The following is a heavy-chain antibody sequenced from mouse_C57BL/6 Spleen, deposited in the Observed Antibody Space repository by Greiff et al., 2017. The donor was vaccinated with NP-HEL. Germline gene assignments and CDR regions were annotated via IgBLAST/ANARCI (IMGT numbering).Heavy chain of an antibody. CDR3: ARSVYYGSSYRYFDV. D-gene: IGHD1-1*01. J-gene: IGHJ1*03. Sequence: EVKLMESGPELVKPGASVKISCKASGYSFTGYYMNWVKQSPEKSLEWIGEINPSTGGTTYNQKFKAKATLTVDKSSSTAYMQLKSLTSEDSAVYYCARSVYYGSSYRYFDVWGTGTTVTVSS. CDR2: INPSTGGT. V-gene: IGHV1-42*01. CDR1: GYSFTGYY.